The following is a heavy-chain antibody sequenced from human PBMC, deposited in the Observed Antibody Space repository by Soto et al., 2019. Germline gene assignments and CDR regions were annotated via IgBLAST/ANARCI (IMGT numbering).Heavy chain of an antibody. J-gene: IGHJ4*02. CDR1: GYDFTRYF. V-gene: IGHV1-46*03. Sequence: GASVKVSCKTSGYDFTRYFIHCVRQAPGQGLEWMVKVNPTGGSPTFGQKFQGRVTVTTDTSTSTVYMELSSLRSDDTAVYYCSRDLSSYWCQGTLVTVSS. D-gene: IGHD3-16*02. CDR3: SRDLSSY. CDR2: VNPTGGSP.